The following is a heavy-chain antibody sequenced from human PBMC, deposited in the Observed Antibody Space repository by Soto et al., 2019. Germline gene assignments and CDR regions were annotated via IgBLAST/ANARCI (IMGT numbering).Heavy chain of an antibody. CDR3: ANDRGGYSYGYGDY. V-gene: IGHV3-30*18. CDR2: ISYDGSNK. J-gene: IGHJ4*02. D-gene: IGHD5-18*01. CDR1: GFTFSSYG. Sequence: QPGGSLRLSCAASGFTFSSYGMHWVRQAPGKGLEWVAVISYDGSNKYYADSVKGRFTISRDNSKNTLYLQMNSLRAEYTAVYYCANDRGGYSYGYGDYWGQGTLVTVSS.